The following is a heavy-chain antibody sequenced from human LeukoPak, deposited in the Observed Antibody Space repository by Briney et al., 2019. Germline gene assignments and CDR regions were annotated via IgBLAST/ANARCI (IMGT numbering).Heavy chain of an antibody. D-gene: IGHD1-26*01. CDR3: ARHTGTYFNY. CDR1: GFTFSTYW. CDR2: INQNGSET. V-gene: IGHV3-7*01. J-gene: IGHJ4*02. Sequence: GGSLRLSCAASGFTFSTYWMTWLRQAPGKGLEWVANINQNGSETYHVDSVKGRFTISRDNAKNALYLQMNSLRAEDTAVYYCARHTGTYFNYWGQGTLVTVSS.